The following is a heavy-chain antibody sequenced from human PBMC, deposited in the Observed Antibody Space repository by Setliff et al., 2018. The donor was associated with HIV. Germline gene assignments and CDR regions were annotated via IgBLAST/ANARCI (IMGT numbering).Heavy chain of an antibody. V-gene: IGHV3-11*04. CDR2: ISSSGTTT. Sequence: SGGSGFTFSDYYMSWVRQAPGKGLEWLSYISSSGTTTYYADSVKGRFTISRDDAENSLYLQMSILRADDTALYYCVREAGASGGFDRADFDYWGQGTLVTVSS. CDR1: GFTFSDYY. J-gene: IGHJ4*02. CDR3: VREAGASGGFDRADFDY. D-gene: IGHD5-12*01.